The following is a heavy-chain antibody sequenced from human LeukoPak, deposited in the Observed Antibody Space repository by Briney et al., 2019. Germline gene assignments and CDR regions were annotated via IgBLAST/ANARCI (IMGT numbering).Heavy chain of an antibody. Sequence: GGSLRLSCAASGFTFSSYWMHWVRQAPGKGLVWVSRINSDGSSTSHADSVKGRFTISRDNAKNTLYLLLNRLRAEDTAVYYCAREHPKYYYDSSGYFGTDAFDIWGQGTMVTVSS. V-gene: IGHV3-74*01. J-gene: IGHJ3*02. CDR2: INSDGSST. CDR3: AREHPKYYYDSSGYFGTDAFDI. D-gene: IGHD3-22*01. CDR1: GFTFSSYW.